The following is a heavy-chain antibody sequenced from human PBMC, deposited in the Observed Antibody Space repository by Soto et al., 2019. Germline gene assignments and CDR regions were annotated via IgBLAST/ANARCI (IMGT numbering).Heavy chain of an antibody. CDR3: ARVTVETYYFDY. CDR2: TRDKTNSYTT. J-gene: IGHJ4*02. V-gene: IGHV3-72*01. Sequence: EVQLVESGGALVQPGGSLRLSCAASGFTFGDHYMDWVRQAPGKGLEWVGRTRDKTNSYTTEYAASVKGRFTISRDDSKSSLYLQMNSLKTEDTAVYYCARVTVETYYFDYWGQGTLVTVSS. D-gene: IGHD4-17*01. CDR1: GFTFGDHY.